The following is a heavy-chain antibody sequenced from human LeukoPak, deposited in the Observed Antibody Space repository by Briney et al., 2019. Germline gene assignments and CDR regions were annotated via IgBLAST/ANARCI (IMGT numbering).Heavy chain of an antibody. V-gene: IGHV1-8*01. J-gene: IGHJ4*02. D-gene: IGHD3-16*01. CDR1: GYTFTTYD. CDR3: ARAPGGSLDFDY. CDR2: MNPNSGNT. Sequence: ASVKVSCKASGYTFTTYDINWLRQATGQGLEWMGWMNPNSGNTGYPQKFQGRVTMTRNTSTSTAYMELSSLRSEDTAVYYCARAPGGSLDFDYWGQGTLVTVSS.